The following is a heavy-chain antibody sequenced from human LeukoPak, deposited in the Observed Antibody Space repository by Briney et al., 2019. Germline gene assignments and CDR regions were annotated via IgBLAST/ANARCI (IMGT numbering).Heavy chain of an antibody. CDR2: ISGSGRNT. D-gene: IGHD3-10*01. CDR3: AKDEGVVLSTSFDFGH. V-gene: IGHV3-23*01. Sequence: GGSLRLSCVVSGFTFSTYAMSWVRQAPGKGLEWVAFISGSGRNTYYADSVKGRFTISRDSFRNTLSLQMNSLRPDDTAIYYCAKDEGVVLSTSFDFGHWGQGTLVAVSS. J-gene: IGHJ4*02. CDR1: GFTFSTYA.